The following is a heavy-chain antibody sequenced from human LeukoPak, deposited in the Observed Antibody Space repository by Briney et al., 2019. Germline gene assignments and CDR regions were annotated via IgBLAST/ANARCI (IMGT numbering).Heavy chain of an antibody. Sequence: SETLSLTCTVSGDSISTSNFHWGWNRQPPGKGLEWIGSLDYSATIYYNPSLNSRVTLSLDTSRNQFSLSLISATDADTAVYYCARSRRNSRTDFEYWGQGTLVTVSS. V-gene: IGHV4-39*07. D-gene: IGHD1-7*01. CDR1: GDSISTSNFH. CDR3: ARSRRNSRTDFEY. J-gene: IGHJ4*02. CDR2: LDYSATI.